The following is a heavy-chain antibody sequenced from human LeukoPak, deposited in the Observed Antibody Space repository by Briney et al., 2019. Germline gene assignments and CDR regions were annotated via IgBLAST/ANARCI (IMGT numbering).Heavy chain of an antibody. Sequence: SETLSLTCAVYGGSVSGYYWSWIRQPPGKGLEWIGEINHSGGTNYNPSLKSRVTISVDTSKNQFSLKLSSVTAADTAVYYCARVIVVVPAARFDPWGQGTLVTVSS. CDR1: GGSVSGYY. D-gene: IGHD2-2*01. CDR2: INHSGGT. J-gene: IGHJ5*02. V-gene: IGHV4-34*01. CDR3: ARVIVVVPAARFDP.